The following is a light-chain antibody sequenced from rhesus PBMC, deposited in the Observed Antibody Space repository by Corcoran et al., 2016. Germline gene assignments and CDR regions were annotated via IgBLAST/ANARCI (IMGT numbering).Light chain of an antibody. J-gene: IGKJ2*01. CDR3: QQYSSRPYS. CDR1: QGISSW. Sequence: DIQMTQSPSSLSASVGDTVTITCRASQGISSWLAWYQQKPGKTPKHLIYKASSLQSGVPSRFSGIGSGTDFTLHISSLQSEDFATYYCQQYSSRPYSFGQGTKVEIK. V-gene: IGKV1-22*01. CDR2: KAS.